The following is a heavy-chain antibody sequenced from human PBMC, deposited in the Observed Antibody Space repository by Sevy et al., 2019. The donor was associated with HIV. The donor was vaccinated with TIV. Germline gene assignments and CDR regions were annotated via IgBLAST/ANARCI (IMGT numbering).Heavy chain of an antibody. V-gene: IGHV3-23*01. Sequence: GGSLRLSCAASGLTFSSYAMSWVRQAPGKGLEWVSPISGSGGSTYYADSVKGRFTISRDNSKNTLYLQMNSLRAEDTAVYYCANLNFGWFDPWGQGTLVTVSS. J-gene: IGHJ5*02. CDR2: ISGSGGST. CDR1: GLTFSSYA. D-gene: IGHD3-3*01. CDR3: ANLNFGWFDP.